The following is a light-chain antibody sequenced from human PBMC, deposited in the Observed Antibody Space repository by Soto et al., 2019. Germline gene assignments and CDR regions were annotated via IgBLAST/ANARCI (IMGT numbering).Light chain of an antibody. Sequence: ETVLTQSPATLSLSPVERATLSCRATQSVDTKLVWYQQRPGQAPRLLIYDASNRATGIPARFSGSGSGTDFTLTISSLEPEDSAVYYCQQRRNWPPLTFGGGTKVEIK. CDR1: QSVDTK. J-gene: IGKJ4*01. V-gene: IGKV3-11*01. CDR3: QQRRNWPPLT. CDR2: DAS.